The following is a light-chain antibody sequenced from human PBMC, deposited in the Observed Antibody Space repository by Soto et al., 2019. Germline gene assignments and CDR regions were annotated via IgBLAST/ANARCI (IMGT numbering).Light chain of an antibody. CDR2: GAS. J-gene: IGKJ1*01. Sequence: EMVMTQSPATVSVSPGERATLSCRASQSVSSNLAWYQQKPGQAPRLLIYGASTRATGVPARFSGSGSGTEFTLTISSLQSEDIAVYSCQHYNNWPWTFGQGTKVAIK. CDR3: QHYNNWPWT. CDR1: QSVSSN. V-gene: IGKV3-15*01.